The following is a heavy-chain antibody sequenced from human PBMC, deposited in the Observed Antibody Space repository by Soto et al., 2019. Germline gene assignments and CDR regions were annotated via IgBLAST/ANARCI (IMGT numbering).Heavy chain of an antibody. V-gene: IGHV1-46*01. CDR2: LNPNGGST. CDR3: ARNLAAGDY. D-gene: IGHD6-13*01. Sequence: QVQLVQSGAEVKKPGASVKVSCKASGYTFTNSYIHWVRQAPGQGLEWMALLNPNGGSTNYAQNFQGRGTVTRDTSTSTVYMELTSLTSEDTAVYYCARNLAAGDYWGQGPLVTVSS. CDR1: GYTFTNSY. J-gene: IGHJ4*02.